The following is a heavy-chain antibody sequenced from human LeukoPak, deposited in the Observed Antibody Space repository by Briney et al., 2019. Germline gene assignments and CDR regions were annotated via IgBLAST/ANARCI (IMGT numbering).Heavy chain of an antibody. CDR3: ASTGGSYHREMDI. D-gene: IGHD1-26*01. Sequence: SETLSLTCTVSGGSISSYYRSWIRQPPGKGLEWIGYIYYSGSTNYNPSLKSRVTISVDTSKNQFSLKLSSVTAADTAVYYCASTGGSYHREMDIWGQGTMVTVSS. CDR1: GGSISSYY. V-gene: IGHV4-59*08. CDR2: IYYSGST. J-gene: IGHJ3*02.